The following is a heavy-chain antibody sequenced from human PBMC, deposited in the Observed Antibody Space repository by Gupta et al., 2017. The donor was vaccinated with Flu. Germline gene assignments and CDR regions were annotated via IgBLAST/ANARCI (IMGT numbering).Heavy chain of an antibody. CDR3: TGGYCSSTSCYTADYYYYGMDV. J-gene: IGHJ6*02. V-gene: IGHV3-73*01. D-gene: IGHD2-2*02. CDR2: KANSYAT. Sequence: KANSYATAYAASVKGRFTISRDDSKNTAYLQMNSLKTEDTAVYYCTGGYCSSTSCYTADYYYYGMDVWGQGTTVTVSS.